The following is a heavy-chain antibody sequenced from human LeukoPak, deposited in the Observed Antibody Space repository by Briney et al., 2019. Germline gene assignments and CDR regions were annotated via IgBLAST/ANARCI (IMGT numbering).Heavy chain of an antibody. CDR3: ERERAVLPIDY. Sequence: ASVKVSCKASGYTFTGYCIHWVRQAPGQGLEWMGRINPNSGGTNYAQKFQGRVTMTRDTSISTAYMELSRLRSDDTAVYYCERERAVLPIDYWGQGTLVTVS. CDR1: GYTFTGYC. V-gene: IGHV1-2*06. J-gene: IGHJ4*02. D-gene: IGHD6-19*01. CDR2: INPNSGGT.